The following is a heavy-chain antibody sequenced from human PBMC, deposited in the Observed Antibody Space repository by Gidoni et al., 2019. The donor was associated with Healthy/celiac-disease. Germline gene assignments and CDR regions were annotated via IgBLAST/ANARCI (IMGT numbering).Heavy chain of an antibody. CDR2: ISYDGSNK. CDR3: ARVMYSSGWSSFDY. CDR1: AFTFSSYA. V-gene: IGHV3-30*04. J-gene: IGHJ4*02. Sequence: QVQLVESGGGVVQPGRSLRLSCAASAFTFSSYAMHWVRQAPGKGLEWVAVISYDGSNKYYADSVKGRFTISRDNSKNTLYLQMNSLRAEDTAVYYCARVMYSSGWSSFDYWGQGTLVTVSS. D-gene: IGHD6-19*01.